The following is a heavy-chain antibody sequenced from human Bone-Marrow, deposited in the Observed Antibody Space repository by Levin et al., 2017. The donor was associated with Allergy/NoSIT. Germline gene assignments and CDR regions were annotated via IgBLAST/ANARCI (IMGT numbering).Heavy chain of an antibody. Sequence: GGSLRLSCAASGFTFSSYAMHWVRQAPGKGLEWVAVISYDGSNKYYADSVKGRFTISRDNSKNTLYLQMNSLRAEDTAVYYCARDWGGAFGYPWGQGTLVTVSS. D-gene: IGHD2-21*01. V-gene: IGHV3-30*04. J-gene: IGHJ5*02. CDR3: ARDWGGAFGYP. CDR1: GFTFSSYA. CDR2: ISYDGSNK.